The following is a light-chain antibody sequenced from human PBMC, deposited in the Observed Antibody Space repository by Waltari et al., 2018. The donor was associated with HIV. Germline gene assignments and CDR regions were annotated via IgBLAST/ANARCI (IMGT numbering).Light chain of an antibody. V-gene: IGLV1-47*01. Sequence: QSVLTQPPSASGTPGQTVTISCSGTTATIGNNYVYLYQQLPGMPPKLLIFRKYHRPSGVPDRFSGSKSGASASLAVSGLRSEDEADYFCSTSDNNLRRYVFGGGTRLTV. J-gene: IGLJ2*01. CDR3: STSDNNLRRYV. CDR2: RKY. CDR1: TATIGNNY.